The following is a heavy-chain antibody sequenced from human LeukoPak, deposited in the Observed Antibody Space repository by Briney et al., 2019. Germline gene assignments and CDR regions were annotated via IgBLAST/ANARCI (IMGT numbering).Heavy chain of an antibody. V-gene: IGHV3-23*01. D-gene: IGHD6-13*01. J-gene: IGHJ4*02. CDR3: AKGTLPVIAAAGLFDY. CDR1: GFTFSSYV. Sequence: PGGTLRLSCAASGFTFSSYVMSWVRQAPGKGLEWVSAISGSGVVTDYADSVKGRFTISRDNSKNTLYLQMNSLRAEDTAVYYCAKGTLPVIAAAGLFDYWGQGTLVTVSS. CDR2: ISGSGVVT.